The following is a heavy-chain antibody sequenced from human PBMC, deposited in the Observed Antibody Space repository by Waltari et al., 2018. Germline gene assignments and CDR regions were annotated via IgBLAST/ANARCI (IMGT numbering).Heavy chain of an antibody. CDR3: ARGGNYYGSGSYYY. CDR1: GGSISSYY. CDR2: IYYSGST. Sequence: QVQLQESGPGLVKPSETLSLTCTVSGGSISSYYWSWIRQPPGKGREWIGYIYYSGSTNYNPSLKSRVTISVDTSKNQFSLKLSSVTAADTAVYYCARGGNYYGSGSYYYWGQGTLVTVSS. D-gene: IGHD3-10*01. J-gene: IGHJ4*02. V-gene: IGHV4-59*01.